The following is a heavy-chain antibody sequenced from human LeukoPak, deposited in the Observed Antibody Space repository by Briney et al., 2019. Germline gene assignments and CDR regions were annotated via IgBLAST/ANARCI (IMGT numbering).Heavy chain of an antibody. CDR1: GFTFSSYS. CDR2: ISSSSSTI. Sequence: GGSLRLSCAASGFTFSSYSMNWVRQAPGKGLEWVSYISSSSSTIYYAESVKGRFTISRDNAKNSLYLKMNSLRAEDTAVYYCARDPVFSSGWYAEYYFDYWGQGTLVTVSS. CDR3: ARDPVFSSGWYAEYYFDY. D-gene: IGHD6-19*01. J-gene: IGHJ4*02. V-gene: IGHV3-48*01.